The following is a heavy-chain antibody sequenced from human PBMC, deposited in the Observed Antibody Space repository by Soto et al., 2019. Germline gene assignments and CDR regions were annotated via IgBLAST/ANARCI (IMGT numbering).Heavy chain of an antibody. CDR2: FDPEDGET. Sequence: ASVKVSCKVSGYTLTELSMHWVRQAPGKGLEWMGGFDPEDGETIYAQKFQGRVTMTEDTSTDTAYMELSSLRSEDTAVYYCATETGRSRPYGKDVWGQGTTVTVSS. D-gene: IGHD6-13*01. J-gene: IGHJ6*02. CDR3: ATETGRSRPYGKDV. V-gene: IGHV1-24*01. CDR1: GYTLTELS.